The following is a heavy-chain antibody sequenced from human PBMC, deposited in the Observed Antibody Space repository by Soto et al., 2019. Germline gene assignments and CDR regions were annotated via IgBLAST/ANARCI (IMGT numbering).Heavy chain of an antibody. V-gene: IGHV3-64*01. CDR2: ISSNGGST. CDR3: ARGIFDSYGMDV. J-gene: IGHJ6*02. CDR1: GFTFSSYA. D-gene: IGHD2-15*01. Sequence: EVQLVESGGGLVQPGGSLRLSCAASGFTFSSYAMHWVRQAPGQGLEYVSVISSNGGSTYYANSVKGRFTISRDNFENTLYRQMGSLRAEDMAVYYCARGIFDSYGMDVWGQGTTVTVS.